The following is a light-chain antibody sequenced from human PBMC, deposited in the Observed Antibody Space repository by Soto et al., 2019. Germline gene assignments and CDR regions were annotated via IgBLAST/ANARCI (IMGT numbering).Light chain of an antibody. CDR1: QSINSW. J-gene: IGKJ3*01. CDR2: DAS. CDR3: QQYKNYPFT. Sequence: DIHMTQSPSTLSASLGDRVSITCRASQSINSWLAWYQQKPGKAPKLLIYDASSLQSGVPSRFSGSESGAEFTLTISGVQPDDFATYYCQQYKNYPFTFGPGTKV. V-gene: IGKV1-5*01.